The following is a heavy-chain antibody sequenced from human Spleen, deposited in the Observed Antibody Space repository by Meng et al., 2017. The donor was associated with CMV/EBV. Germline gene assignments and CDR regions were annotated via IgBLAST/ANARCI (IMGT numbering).Heavy chain of an antibody. J-gene: IGHJ4*02. V-gene: IGHV1-69*04. Sequence: KASGGTCSSNAISWVRQAPGQGLEWMGRIIPILGIANYAQKFQGRVTITADKSTSTAYMELSSLRSEDTAVYYCAREFGTVTTGSDYWGQGTLVTVSS. CDR1: GGTCSSNA. CDR3: AREFGTVTTGSDY. CDR2: IIPILGIA. D-gene: IGHD4-11*01.